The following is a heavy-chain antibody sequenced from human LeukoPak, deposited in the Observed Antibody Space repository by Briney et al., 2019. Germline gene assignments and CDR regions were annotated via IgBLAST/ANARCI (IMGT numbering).Heavy chain of an antibody. J-gene: IGHJ6*03. CDR3: ASYYDSSGYSLRDYYYYMDV. CDR1: GGTFSSSD. D-gene: IGHD3-22*01. CDR2: IIPIFGTA. V-gene: IGHV1-69*13. Sequence: SVEVSCKASGGTFSSSDINWVRQAPGQGLEWMGGIIPIFGTANYAKKFQGRVTITADESTSTAYMELSSLRSEDTAVYYCASYYDSSGYSLRDYYYYMDVWGKGTTVTVSS.